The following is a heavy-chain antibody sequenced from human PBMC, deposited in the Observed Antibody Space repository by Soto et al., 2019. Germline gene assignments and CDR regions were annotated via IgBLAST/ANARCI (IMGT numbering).Heavy chain of an antibody. CDR1: GGSIGSGGYS. Sequence: SETLSRTCGVSGGSIGSGGYSWSWSRQPSGKGLEWIGYIYHSGSTYYNPSLKSRVTISVDRSKNQFSLKLSSVTAADTAVYYCARASLTMVRGVIDGIDYWGQGTLVTVSS. J-gene: IGHJ4*02. CDR2: IYHSGST. CDR3: ARASLTMVRGVIDGIDY. V-gene: IGHV4-30-2*01. D-gene: IGHD3-10*01.